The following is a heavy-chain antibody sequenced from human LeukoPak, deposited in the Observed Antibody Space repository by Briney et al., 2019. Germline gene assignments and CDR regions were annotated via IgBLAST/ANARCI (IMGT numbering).Heavy chain of an antibody. Sequence: GGSLRLSCAASGFTFSSYWMHWVRKAPGKGLVWVSRINSDGRSTSYADSVKGRFTISRDNAKKTLYLQMNSLRAEDTAVYYCARDHGVYSGSLDYWGQGTLVTVSS. V-gene: IGHV3-74*01. CDR3: ARDHGVYSGSLDY. D-gene: IGHD1-26*01. CDR1: GFTFSSYW. J-gene: IGHJ4*02. CDR2: INSDGRST.